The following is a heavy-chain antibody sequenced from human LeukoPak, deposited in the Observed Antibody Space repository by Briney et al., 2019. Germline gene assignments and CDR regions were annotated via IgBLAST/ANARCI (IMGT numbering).Heavy chain of an antibody. J-gene: IGHJ4*02. Sequence: SETLSLTCTVSGDSISSSSYYWGWIRQPPGKGLEWIGSIYNSGSTYYNPSLKSRVTISVDRSKNQFSLKLSSVTAADTAVYYCAVYCSSTSCYGGYWGQGTLVTVSS. D-gene: IGHD2-2*01. CDR2: IYNSGST. V-gene: IGHV4-39*07. CDR3: AVYCSSTSCYGGY. CDR1: GDSISSSSYY.